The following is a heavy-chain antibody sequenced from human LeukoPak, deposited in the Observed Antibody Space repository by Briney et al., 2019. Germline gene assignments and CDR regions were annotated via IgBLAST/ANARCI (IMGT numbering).Heavy chain of an antibody. CDR1: GASIRSSSYY. J-gene: IGHJ4*02. V-gene: IGHV4-39*01. Sequence: SETLSLTCTVSGASIRSSSYYWGWIRQPPGRGLEWIGSIFYSGSTYYNPSLKSRVTISVDTSRNQFSLKLTSVTAADTAVYYCARQIGAGRWSFDYWGQGTLVTVSS. CDR2: IFYSGST. D-gene: IGHD4-23*01. CDR3: ARQIGAGRWSFDY.